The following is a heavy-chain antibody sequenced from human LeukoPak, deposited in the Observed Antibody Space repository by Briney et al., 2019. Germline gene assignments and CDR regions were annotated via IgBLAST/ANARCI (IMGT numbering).Heavy chain of an antibody. V-gene: IGHV3-53*01. D-gene: IGHD4-17*01. CDR2: IYSGGST. CDR3: ARARYGDPNFDY. J-gene: IGHJ4*02. CDR1: GFTFRNFW. Sequence: GGSLRLSCAASGFTFRNFWMSWVRQAPGKGLEWVSVIYSGGSTYYADSVKGRFTISRDNSKNTLYLQMNSLRAEDTAVYYCARARYGDPNFDYWGQGTLVTVSS.